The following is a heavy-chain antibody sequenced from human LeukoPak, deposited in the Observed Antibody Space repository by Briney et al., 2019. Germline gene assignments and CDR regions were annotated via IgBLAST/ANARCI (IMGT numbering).Heavy chain of an antibody. V-gene: IGHV4-59*01. J-gene: IGHJ4*02. CDR2: IYYSGST. Sequence: SETLPLTCAVYGGSFSGYYWSWIRQSPGKGLEWIGYIYYSGSTNYNPSLKSRVTISLDTSKNQFSLKLSSVTAADTAVYYCARDYRGWYYFDYWGQGTLVTVSS. CDR3: ARDYRGWYYFDY. D-gene: IGHD6-19*01. CDR1: GGSFSGYY.